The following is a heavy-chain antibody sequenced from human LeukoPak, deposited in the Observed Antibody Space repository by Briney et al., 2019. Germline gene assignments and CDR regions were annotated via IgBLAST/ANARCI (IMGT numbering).Heavy chain of an antibody. J-gene: IGHJ4*02. D-gene: IGHD1-26*01. CDR1: GYTLTELS. V-gene: IGHV1-24*01. CDR2: FDPEDGET. CDR3: ATGGFHSGRIFDY. Sequence: GASVKVSCKVSGYTLTELSMHWVRQAPGKGLEWMGGFDPEDGETIYAQKFQGRVTMTEDTSTDTAYMELSSLRSGNTAVYYCATGGFHSGRIFDYWGQGTLVTVPS.